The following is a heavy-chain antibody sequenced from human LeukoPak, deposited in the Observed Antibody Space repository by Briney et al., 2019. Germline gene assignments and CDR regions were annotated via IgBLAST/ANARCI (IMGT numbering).Heavy chain of an antibody. CDR2: ISYDGSNK. Sequence: PGGSLRLSCAASGFTFSSYAMSWVRQAPGKGLEWVAVISYDGSNKYYADSVKGRFTISRDNSKNTLYLQMNSLRAEDTAVYYCARGLRWLQPPSDYWGQGTLVTVSS. CDR3: ARGLRWLQPPSDY. J-gene: IGHJ4*02. V-gene: IGHV3-30-3*01. D-gene: IGHD5-24*01. CDR1: GFTFSSYA.